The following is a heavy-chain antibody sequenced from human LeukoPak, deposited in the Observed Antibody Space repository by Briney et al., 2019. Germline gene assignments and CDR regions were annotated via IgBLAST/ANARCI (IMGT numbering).Heavy chain of an antibody. Sequence: ASVKVSCKASGYTFTSYAMNWVRQAPGQGLEWMGWINTNTGNPTYAQGFTGRFVFSLDTPVSTAYLQISSLKAEDTAVYYCARVFGDYYDSSGYRDYWGQGTLVTVSS. CDR3: ARVFGDYYDSSGYRDY. J-gene: IGHJ4*02. V-gene: IGHV7-4-1*02. CDR2: INTNTGNP. D-gene: IGHD3-22*01. CDR1: GYTFTSYA.